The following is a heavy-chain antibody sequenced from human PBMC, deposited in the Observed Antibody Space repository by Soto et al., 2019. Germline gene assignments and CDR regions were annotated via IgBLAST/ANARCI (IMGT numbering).Heavy chain of an antibody. V-gene: IGHV4-39*01. CDR2: VFYTGFT. CDR1: GASISGSYYS. Sequence: SETLSLTCAVSGASISGSYYSWAWLRQSPGKGPEWIGSVFYTGFTSYNPSLESRVSVSVDTSKSQFSLKLSAVTAADTAVYYCVTSQKGYNWNYFDHWCPGVLVTVSS. CDR3: VTSQKGYNWNYFDH. D-gene: IGHD1-20*01. J-gene: IGHJ4*02.